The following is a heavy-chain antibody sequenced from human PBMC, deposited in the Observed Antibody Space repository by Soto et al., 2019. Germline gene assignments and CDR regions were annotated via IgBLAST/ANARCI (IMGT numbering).Heavy chain of an antibody. CDR1: GGSISSGGYS. V-gene: IGHV4-30-2*01. CDR3: ARAHYADYGYVMDV. D-gene: IGHD4-17*01. CDR2: IYDSGTT. Sequence: QLQLQESGSGLVKPSQTLSLTCAVSGGSISSGGYSWSCIRQPPWKALEWIGYIYDSGTTYYNPSLKSRVTIPVDRSKNQASLKLSSVTAAATAVYYCARAHYADYGYVMDVCGQGTTVTVSS. J-gene: IGHJ6*02.